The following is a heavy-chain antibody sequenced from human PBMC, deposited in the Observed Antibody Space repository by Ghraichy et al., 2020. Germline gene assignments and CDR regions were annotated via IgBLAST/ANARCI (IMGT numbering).Heavy chain of an antibody. J-gene: IGHJ4*02. CDR1: GFTFSNYG. CDR2: IWYDGSYK. CDR3: ARGDTAMAPFFDY. Sequence: GGSLRLSCAASGFTFSNYGMHWVRQAPGKGLVWVAVIWYDGSYKYYADSVKGRFTISRDNSKNTLYLQMNSLRAEDTAVYYCARGDTAMAPFFDYWGQGSLVTVSS. D-gene: IGHD5-18*01. V-gene: IGHV3-33*01.